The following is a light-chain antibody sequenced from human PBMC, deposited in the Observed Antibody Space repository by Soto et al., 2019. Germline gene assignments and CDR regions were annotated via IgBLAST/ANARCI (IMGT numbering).Light chain of an antibody. CDR2: DAS. Sequence: EIVLTQSPATLSLSPGERATLSCRASQSVSSYLAWYQQKPGQAPRLLIYDASNRATGIPARFSGSGSGTDFTLTISSLAPEDFAVYYCQQRSNWPPRFTFGPGTKVDIK. V-gene: IGKV3-11*01. CDR3: QQRSNWPPRFT. CDR1: QSVSSY. J-gene: IGKJ3*01.